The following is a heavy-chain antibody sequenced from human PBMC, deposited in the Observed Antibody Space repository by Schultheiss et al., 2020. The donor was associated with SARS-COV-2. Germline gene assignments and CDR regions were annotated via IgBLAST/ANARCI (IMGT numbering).Heavy chain of an antibody. Sequence: GGSLRLSCAASGFTFSSYGMHWVRQAPGKGLEWVAVIWYDGSNKYYADSVKGRFTISRDNSKNTLYLQMNSLRAEDTAVYYCTTDYCGGDCYPDAFDIWGQGTMVTVSS. CDR3: TTDYCGGDCYPDAFDI. CDR1: GFTFSSYG. J-gene: IGHJ3*02. CDR2: IWYDGSNK. V-gene: IGHV3-33*01. D-gene: IGHD2-21*02.